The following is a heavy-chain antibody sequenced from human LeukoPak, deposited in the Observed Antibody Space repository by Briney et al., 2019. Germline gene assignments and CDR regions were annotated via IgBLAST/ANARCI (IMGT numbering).Heavy chain of an antibody. CDR3: AKVAGRYYDSSGPWDAFDI. CDR2: IFGSGSST. D-gene: IGHD3-22*01. Sequence: PGGSLRLSCEASGFTFSSYAMSWVRQAPGKGLEWVSAIFGSGSSTYYADSVKGRFAISRDNSKNTLYLQMNSLRVEDTAVYYCAKVAGRYYDSSGPWDAFDIWGQGTMVTVSS. CDR1: GFTFSSYA. V-gene: IGHV3-23*01. J-gene: IGHJ3*02.